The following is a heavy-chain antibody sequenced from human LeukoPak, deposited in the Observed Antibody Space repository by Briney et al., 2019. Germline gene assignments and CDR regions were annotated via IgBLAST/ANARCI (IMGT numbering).Heavy chain of an antibody. Sequence: SSETLSLTCTVSGGSISSYYWSWIRQPPGKGLEWIGYIYYSGSTNYNPSLKSRVTISVDTSKNQFSLKLSSVTAADTAVYYCARQTTVTLDAFDIWGQGTMVTVSS. CDR3: ARQTTVTLDAFDI. CDR2: IYYSGST. D-gene: IGHD4-17*01. V-gene: IGHV4-59*01. CDR1: GGSISSYY. J-gene: IGHJ3*02.